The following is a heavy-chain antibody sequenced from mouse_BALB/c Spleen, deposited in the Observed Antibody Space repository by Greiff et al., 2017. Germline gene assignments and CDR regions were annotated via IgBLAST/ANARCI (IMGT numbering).Heavy chain of an antibody. CDR3: ARYDYEYYAMDY. J-gene: IGHJ4*01. D-gene: IGHD2-4*01. V-gene: IGHV3-2*02. CDR2: ISYSGST. CDR1: GYSITSDYA. Sequence: ESGPGLVKPSQSLSLTCTVTGYSITSDYAWNWIRQFPGNKLEWMGYISYSGSTSYNPSLKSRISITRDTSKNQFFLQLNSVTTEDTATYYCARYDYEYYAMDYWGQGTSVTVSS.